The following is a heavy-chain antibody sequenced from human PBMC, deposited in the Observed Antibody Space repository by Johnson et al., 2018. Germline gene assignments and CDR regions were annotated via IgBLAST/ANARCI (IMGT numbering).Heavy chain of an antibody. CDR3: ARARSWGIQLYYYYYGMDV. Sequence: QVQLVESGGGVVQPGRSLRLSCAASGFTFSSYGMHWVRQAPGKGLEWVAVIWYDGRNKYYADSVKGRFTISRDNSKNTLYLQMNSLRAEDTAVYYCARARSWGIQLYYYYYGMDVWGQGTTVTVSS. CDR2: IWYDGRNK. CDR1: GFTFSSYG. D-gene: IGHD5-18*01. J-gene: IGHJ6*02. V-gene: IGHV3-33*01.